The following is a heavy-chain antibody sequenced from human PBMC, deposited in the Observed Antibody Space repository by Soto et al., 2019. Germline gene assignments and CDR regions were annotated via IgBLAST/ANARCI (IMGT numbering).Heavy chain of an antibody. J-gene: IGHJ5*02. D-gene: IGHD2-2*01. CDR3: ARGRPVKMDNWFDP. CDR2: IYHSGST. CDR1: GGSFSCYY. Sequence: KPSETLSLTCAVYGGSFSCYYWSWIRQPPGKGLEWIGYIYHSGSTYYNPSLKSRVTISVDRSKNQFSLKLSSVTAADTAVYYCARGRPVKMDNWFDPWGQGTLVTVSS. V-gene: IGHV4-34*01.